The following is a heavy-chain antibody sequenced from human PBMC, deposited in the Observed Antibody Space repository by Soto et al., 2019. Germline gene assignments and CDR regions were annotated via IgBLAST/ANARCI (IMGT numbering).Heavy chain of an antibody. CDR3: ARVSRRWLHRGGQDY. V-gene: IGHV4-34*01. CDR2: INHSGST. CDR1: GGSFSGYY. Sequence: QVQLQQWGAGLLKPSETLSLTCAVYGGSFSGYYWSWIRQPPGKGLEWIGEINHSGSTNYNPSLKSRVTISVDTSKNQFSLKLSSVTAADTAVYYCARVSRRWLHRGGQDYWGQGTLVTVSS. D-gene: IGHD5-12*01. J-gene: IGHJ4*02.